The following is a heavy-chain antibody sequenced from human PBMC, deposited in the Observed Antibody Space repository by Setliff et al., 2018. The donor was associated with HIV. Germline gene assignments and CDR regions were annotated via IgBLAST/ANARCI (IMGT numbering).Heavy chain of an antibody. D-gene: IGHD1-26*01. CDR3: ARELQWSRYSGREEEDY. Sequence: GGSLRLSCAASGFAFSGHQMSWVRQAPGKGLEWVAKIKQDGTEKNYVDSVKGRFTISRDNSKNSLYLQMNSLRAEDTAVYYCARELQWSRYSGREEEDYWGQGTLVTVSS. CDR2: IKQDGTEK. CDR1: GFAFSGHQ. V-gene: IGHV3-7*01. J-gene: IGHJ4*02.